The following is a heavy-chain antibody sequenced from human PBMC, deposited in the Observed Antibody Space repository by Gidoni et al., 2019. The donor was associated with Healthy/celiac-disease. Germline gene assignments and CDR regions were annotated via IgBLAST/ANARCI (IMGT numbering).Heavy chain of an antibody. J-gene: IGHJ4*02. CDR1: GFTFSSYA. CDR3: ARGVDY. V-gene: IGHV3-30*01. CDR2: ISYDGSNK. Sequence: QVQLVESGGGVVQPGRSLRLPCAASGFTFSSYAMHWVRQAPGKGLEWVAVISYDGSNKYYADSVKGRFTISRDNSKNTLYLQMNSLRAEDTAVYYCARGVDYWGQGTLVTVSS.